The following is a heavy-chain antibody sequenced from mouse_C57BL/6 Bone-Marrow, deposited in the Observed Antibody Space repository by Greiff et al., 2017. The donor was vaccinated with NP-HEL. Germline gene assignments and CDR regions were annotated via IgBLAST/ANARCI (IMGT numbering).Heavy chain of an antibody. D-gene: IGHD1-1*01. CDR1: GYSITSGYY. CDR3: ARGGGYGSSLYFDY. Sequence: EVKLMESGPGLVKPSQSLSLTCSVTGYSITSGYYWNWIRQFPGNKLEWMGYISYDGSNNYNPSLKNRISITRDTSKNQFFLKLNSVTTEDTATYYCARGGGYGSSLYFDYWGQGTTLTVSS. J-gene: IGHJ2*01. V-gene: IGHV3-6*01. CDR2: ISYDGSN.